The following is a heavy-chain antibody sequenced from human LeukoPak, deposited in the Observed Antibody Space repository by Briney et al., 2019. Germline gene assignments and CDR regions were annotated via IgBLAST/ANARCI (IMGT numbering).Heavy chain of an antibody. V-gene: IGHV4-59*01. Sequence: SETLSLTCTVSGGSISSYYWSWIRQPPGKGLEWIGYIYYGGSTNYNPSLKSRVTISVDTSKNQFSLKLSSVTAADTAVYYCARERAYSSGRWFDPWGQGTLVTVSS. D-gene: IGHD6-25*01. J-gene: IGHJ5*02. CDR1: GGSISSYY. CDR2: IYYGGST. CDR3: ARERAYSSGRWFDP.